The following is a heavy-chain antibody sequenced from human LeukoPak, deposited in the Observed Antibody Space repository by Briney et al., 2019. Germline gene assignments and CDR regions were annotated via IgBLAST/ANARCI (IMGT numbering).Heavy chain of an antibody. D-gene: IGHD5/OR15-5a*01. CDR2: ISYDGSNK. CDR3: ARENSGLDY. J-gene: IGHJ4*02. V-gene: IGHV3-30-3*01. Sequence: RSLRLSCAASGFTFSSYAMHWVRQAPGKGLEWVAVISYDGSNKYYADSVKGRFTISRDNSKNTLYLQMNSLRAEDTAVYYCARENSGLDYWGQGTLVTVSS. CDR1: GFTFSSYA.